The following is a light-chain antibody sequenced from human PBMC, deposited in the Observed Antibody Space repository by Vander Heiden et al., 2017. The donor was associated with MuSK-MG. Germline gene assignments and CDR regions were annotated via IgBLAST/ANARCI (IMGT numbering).Light chain of an antibody. Sequence: EIVLTQSPATLSLSPGERATLSCRASQSVSTSLAWYQQKPGQPPRLLIYDTSNRATGIPASFSGSGSATDFTLTLSSLEPEDFAVYYCQHRRGWPWTFGQGTKVEVK. V-gene: IGKV3-11*01. CDR1: QSVSTS. CDR3: QHRRGWPWT. CDR2: DTS. J-gene: IGKJ1*01.